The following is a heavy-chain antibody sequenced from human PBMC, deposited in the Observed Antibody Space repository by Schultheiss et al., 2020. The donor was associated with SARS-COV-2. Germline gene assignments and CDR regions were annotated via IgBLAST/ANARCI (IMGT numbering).Heavy chain of an antibody. Sequence: SQTLSLTCTVSGGSINSDYWSWIRQPPGKGLEWIGYINYSGRTNYNPSLESRVAISVDTSKNQFSLKLSSVTAADTAVYYCTRGGTHYFYWGQGTLVTVSS. CDR3: TRGGTHYFY. D-gene: IGHD2/OR15-2a*01. CDR1: GGSINSDY. CDR2: INYSGRT. V-gene: IGHV4-59*01. J-gene: IGHJ4*02.